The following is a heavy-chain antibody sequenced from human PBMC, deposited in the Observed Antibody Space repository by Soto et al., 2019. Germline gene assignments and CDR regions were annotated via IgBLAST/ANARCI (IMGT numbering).Heavy chain of an antibody. CDR2: ISYDGSNK. CDR1: GFTFSSYA. Sequence: QVQLVESGGGVVQPGRSLRLSCAASGFTFSSYAMHWVRQAPGKGLEWVAVISYDGSNKYYADSVKGRFTISRDNSKNTLYLQMNSLRDKGTAVYYCAREGGSDTAMVTVYYYYGMDVWGQGTTVTVSS. J-gene: IGHJ6*02. D-gene: IGHD5-18*01. V-gene: IGHV3-30-3*01. CDR3: AREGGSDTAMVTVYYYYGMDV.